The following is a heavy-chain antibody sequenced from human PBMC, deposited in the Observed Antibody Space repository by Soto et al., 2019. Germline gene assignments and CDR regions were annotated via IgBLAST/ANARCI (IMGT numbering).Heavy chain of an antibody. CDR1: GYTFTSYY. V-gene: IGHV1-46*03. CDR2: INPSGGST. Sequence: VSVKVSCKASGYTFTSYYMHWVRQAPGQGLEWMGIINPSGGSTSCAQKFQGRVTMTRDTSTSTVYMELSSLRSEDTAVYYCARVAVGAGAFFDYWGQGTLVTVSS. D-gene: IGHD1-26*01. CDR3: ARVAVGAGAFFDY. J-gene: IGHJ4*02.